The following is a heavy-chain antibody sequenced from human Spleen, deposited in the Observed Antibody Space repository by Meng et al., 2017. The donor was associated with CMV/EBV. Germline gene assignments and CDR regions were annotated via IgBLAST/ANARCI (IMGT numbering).Heavy chain of an antibody. V-gene: IGHV5-51*01. J-gene: IGHJ5*02. CDR1: GYSFTKYW. CDR2: IYPGDSDT. Sequence: KVSCKGSGYSFTKYWIGWVRQMPGKGLEWMGIIYPGDSDTTYSPSFQGQVTISADKSISTAYLQWSSLKASDTAMYYCARPHYDILTGWARWFDPWGQGTLVTVSS. D-gene: IGHD3-9*01. CDR3: ARPHYDILTGWARWFDP.